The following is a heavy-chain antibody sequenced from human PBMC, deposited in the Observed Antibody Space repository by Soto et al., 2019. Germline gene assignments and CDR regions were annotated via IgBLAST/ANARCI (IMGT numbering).Heavy chain of an antibody. CDR1: GFTVSSNY. Sequence: GGSLRLSCAASGFTVSSNYMSWVRQAPGKGLEWVSVIYSGGSTYYADSVKGRFTISRDNSKNTLYLQMNSLRAEDTAVYYCARDRAYSSGAPGYYYYYYMDVWGKGTTVTVSS. CDR2: IYSGGST. CDR3: ARDRAYSSGAPGYYYYYYMDV. D-gene: IGHD2-15*01. J-gene: IGHJ6*03. V-gene: IGHV3-66*01.